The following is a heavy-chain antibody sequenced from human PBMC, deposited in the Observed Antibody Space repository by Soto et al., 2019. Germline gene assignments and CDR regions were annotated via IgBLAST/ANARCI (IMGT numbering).Heavy chain of an antibody. Sequence: QVQLVQSGAEVKKPGSSVKVSCKASGGTFSSYAISWVLQAPGQGLEWMGGIIPIFGTANYAQKFQGRVTITADESMSTAYMELSSLRSEDTAVYYCAREGRETLPWAVYWGQGTLVTVSS. V-gene: IGHV1-69*01. J-gene: IGHJ4*02. CDR2: IIPIFGTA. CDR1: GGTFSSYA. CDR3: AREGRETLPWAVY.